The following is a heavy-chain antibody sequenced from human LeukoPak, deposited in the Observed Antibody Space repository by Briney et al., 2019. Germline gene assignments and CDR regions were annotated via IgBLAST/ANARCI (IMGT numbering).Heavy chain of an antibody. CDR2: INHSGST. CDR3: ARTLASSSWYAY. CDR1: GGSFSGYY. V-gene: IGHV4-34*01. J-gene: IGHJ4*02. D-gene: IGHD6-13*01. Sequence: ASETLSLTCAVYGGSFSGYYWSWIRQPPGKGLEWIGEINHSGSTNYNPSLKSRVTISVDTSKNQFSLKLSSVTAADTAVYYCARTLASSSWYAYWGQGTLVTVSS.